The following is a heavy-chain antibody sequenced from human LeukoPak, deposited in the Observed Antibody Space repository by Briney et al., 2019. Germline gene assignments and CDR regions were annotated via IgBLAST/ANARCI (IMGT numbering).Heavy chain of an antibody. V-gene: IGHV3-30*04. Sequence: GGSLRLSCAASGFTFSSYAMHWVRQAPGKGLEWVAVISYDGSNKYYADSVKGRFTISRDNSKNTLYLQMNSLRAEDTAVYYCAISTSLGVWGQGTTVTVSS. CDR3: AISTSLGV. CDR2: ISYDGSNK. CDR1: GFTFSSYA. J-gene: IGHJ6*02. D-gene: IGHD2/OR15-2a*01.